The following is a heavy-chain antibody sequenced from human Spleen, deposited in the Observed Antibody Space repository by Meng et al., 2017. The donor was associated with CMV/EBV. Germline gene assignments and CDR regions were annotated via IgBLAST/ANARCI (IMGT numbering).Heavy chain of an antibody. Sequence: VSCKASGYTFTTHYFHWVRQAPGQGLEWMRWIHPHRGDTNYAQQFQGRVTLTRDTSINTGYMELTRLTSDDTAVYYCARDNNWGPDYWGQGTLVTVSS. V-gene: IGHV1-2*02. D-gene: IGHD7-27*01. CDR3: ARDNNWGPDY. CDR1: GYTFTTHY. CDR2: IHPHRGDT. J-gene: IGHJ4*02.